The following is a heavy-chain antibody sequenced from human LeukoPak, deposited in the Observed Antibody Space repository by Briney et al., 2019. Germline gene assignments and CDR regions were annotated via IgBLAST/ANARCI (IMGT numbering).Heavy chain of an antibody. CDR1: GGSIRSYY. V-gene: IGHV4-59*08. CDR3: ARHAAVEGSSGWSPLWWFDP. Sequence: SETLSLTCTVSGGSIRSYYWSWIRQPPGKGLEWIGYMHHSGSTKHNPYLKSRVTISVDTSKSQFSLKLSSVTAADTAVYYCARHAAVEGSSGWSPLWWFDPWGQGTMVTVSS. CDR2: MHHSGST. J-gene: IGHJ5*02. D-gene: IGHD6-19*01.